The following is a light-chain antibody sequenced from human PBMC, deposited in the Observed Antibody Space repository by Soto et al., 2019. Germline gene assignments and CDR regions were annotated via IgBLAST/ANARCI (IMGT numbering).Light chain of an antibody. V-gene: IGKV1-5*03. CDR2: KAS. J-gene: IGKJ1*01. CDR1: QSISSW. CDR3: QQYNSLRT. Sequence: DIPMTKSPSTLSAAVGDRVTITCRASQSISSWLAWYQQKPGKAPKLLIYKASSLESGVPSRFSGSGSGTEYTLTISSLQPDDFATYFFQQYNSLRTFGQGTKVEIK.